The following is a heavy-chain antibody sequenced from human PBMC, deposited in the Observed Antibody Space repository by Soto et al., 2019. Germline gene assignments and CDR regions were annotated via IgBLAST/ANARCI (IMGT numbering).Heavy chain of an antibody. Sequence: QVKRVQSGAEVKKPGASVKVSCKASGCTFSSYAISWVRQAPGQGLEWMGGIIPILGTANYAQKCQGRVTITADEATSPAYMELSSLKSEATAVYYCARVGSTVDIFTGYYTVWVVGWFDPWGQGTLVTVSS. J-gene: IGHJ5*02. V-gene: IGHV1-69*01. D-gene: IGHD3-9*01. CDR2: IIPILGTA. CDR3: ARVGSTVDIFTGYYTVWVVGWFDP. CDR1: GCTFSSYA.